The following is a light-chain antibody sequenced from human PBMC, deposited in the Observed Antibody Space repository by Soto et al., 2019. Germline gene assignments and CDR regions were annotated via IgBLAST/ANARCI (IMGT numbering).Light chain of an antibody. CDR3: SSYTGSSIP. CDR1: SSDVGGYNY. Sequence: QSALTQPASVSGSPGQSITISCTGTSSDVGGYNYVSWYQQHPGKAPKLMIYDVSNRPSGVSNRFSGSKSGNTASLTISGLQAEDEADYYCSSYTGSSIPFGTGTKVTVL. V-gene: IGLV2-14*01. CDR2: DVS. J-gene: IGLJ1*01.